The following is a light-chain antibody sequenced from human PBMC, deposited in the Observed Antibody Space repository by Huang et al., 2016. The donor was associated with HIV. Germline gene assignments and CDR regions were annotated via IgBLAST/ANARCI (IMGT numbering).Light chain of an antibody. CDR3: QQYDNLPWT. CDR1: QDISNY. Sequence: DIQMTQSPSSLSASVGDRVTITCQASQDISNYLNWDQQKPGKVPKLLIYDASNLETGVPSRFSGSGSGTDFTFTISSLQPEDIATYYCQQYDNLPWT. V-gene: IGKV1-33*01. J-gene: IGKJ1*01. CDR2: DAS.